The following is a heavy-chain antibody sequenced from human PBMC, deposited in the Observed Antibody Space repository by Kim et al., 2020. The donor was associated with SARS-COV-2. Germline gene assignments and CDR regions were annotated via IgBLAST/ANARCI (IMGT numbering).Heavy chain of an antibody. Sequence: GGSLRLSCAASGFTVSSNYMSWVRQAPGKGLEWVSVIYSGGSTYYADSVKGRFTISRDNSKNTLYLQMNSLRAEDTAVYYCARDLYSSSQYGMDVWGQGTTVTVSS. CDR3: ARDLYSSSQYGMDV. CDR2: IYSGGST. J-gene: IGHJ6*02. V-gene: IGHV3-53*01. D-gene: IGHD6-13*01. CDR1: GFTVSSNY.